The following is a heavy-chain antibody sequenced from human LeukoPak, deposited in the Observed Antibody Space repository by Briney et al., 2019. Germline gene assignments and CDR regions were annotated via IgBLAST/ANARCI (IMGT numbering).Heavy chain of an antibody. CDR2: ISSSGSTI. J-gene: IGHJ4*02. D-gene: IGHD6-19*01. V-gene: IGHV3-48*04. CDR3: ASGGVAGLFDY. Sequence: GGSLRLSSAASGFTFSSYAMSWVRQAPGKGLEWVSYISSSGSTIYYADSVKGRFTISRDNAKNSLYLQMNSLRAEDTAVYYCASGGVAGLFDYWGQGTLVTVSS. CDR1: GFTFSSYA.